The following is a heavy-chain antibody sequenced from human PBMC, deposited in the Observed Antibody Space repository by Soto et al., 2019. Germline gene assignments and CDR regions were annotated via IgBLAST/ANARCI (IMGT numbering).Heavy chain of an antibody. Sequence: GESLKISCKGSGYNFNNYWIGWVRQMPGKGLEWMGLIYPADSDTRYSPSFEGQVTMSADKSTSTAYLQWSSLKASDTAMYYCARERPDGSRLDPWGQGTLVTVSS. CDR1: GYNFNNYW. V-gene: IGHV5-51*01. D-gene: IGHD6-13*01. CDR3: ARERPDGSRLDP. CDR2: IYPADSDT. J-gene: IGHJ5*02.